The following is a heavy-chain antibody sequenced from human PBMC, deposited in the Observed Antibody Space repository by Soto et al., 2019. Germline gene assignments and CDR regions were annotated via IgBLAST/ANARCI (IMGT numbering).Heavy chain of an antibody. CDR1: GFIFSNYA. D-gene: IGHD2-15*01. CDR2: ISYDGSNQ. V-gene: IGHV3-30*18. Sequence: GGSLRLSCAASGFIFSNYAMHWVRQAPGKGLEWVAIISYDGSNQYYADSVKGRFTSSRDNSKNTLYLQMNSLRAEDTAVYYCAKNGQAFRGYCGGSNCYSIDYWGQGTLVTVSS. J-gene: IGHJ4*02. CDR3: AKNGQAFRGYCGGSNCYSIDY.